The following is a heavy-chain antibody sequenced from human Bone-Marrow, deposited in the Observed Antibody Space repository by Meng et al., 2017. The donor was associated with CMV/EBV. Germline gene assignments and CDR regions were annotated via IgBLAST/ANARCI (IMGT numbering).Heavy chain of an antibody. CDR2: INPYDGGT. Sequence: SVRVSCKTSEYTFTANYRDWVRQAAGQGREWMGWINPYDGGTKYTQKFQGRVTMTRDRSTSTVYMELSRLRSDDTAVFYCARVDGGWGQGTLVTVSS. J-gene: IGHJ4*02. D-gene: IGHD5-24*01. CDR3: ARVDGG. CDR1: EYTFTANY. V-gene: IGHV1-2*02.